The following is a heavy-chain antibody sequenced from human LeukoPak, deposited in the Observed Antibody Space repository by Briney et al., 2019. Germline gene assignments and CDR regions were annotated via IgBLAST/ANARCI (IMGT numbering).Heavy chain of an antibody. D-gene: IGHD1-26*01. Sequence: KAGESLKISCEVSGHRFTNHWIGWVRQMPGKGLEWMGIINLGDSDTKYSPSFQGQVTISLDKSISTAYLQWRSLKASDTAMYYCARWPYSGSPNWFDPWGQGTLVTVSS. V-gene: IGHV5-51*01. CDR1: GHRFTNHW. CDR2: INLGDSDT. J-gene: IGHJ5*02. CDR3: ARWPYSGSPNWFDP.